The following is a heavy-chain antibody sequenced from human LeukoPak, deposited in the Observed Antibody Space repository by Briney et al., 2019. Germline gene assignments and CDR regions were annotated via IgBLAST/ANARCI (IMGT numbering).Heavy chain of an antibody. D-gene: IGHD1-14*01. Sequence: PSETLSLTCTVSGGSISSYYWSWIRQPPGKGLEWIGYIYYSGSTNYNPSLKSRVTISVDTSKNQFSLKLSSVTAADTAVYYCARGTVYTGGFDYWGQGTLVTVSS. J-gene: IGHJ4*02. V-gene: IGHV4-59*01. CDR2: IYYSGST. CDR3: ARGTVYTGGFDY. CDR1: GGSISSYY.